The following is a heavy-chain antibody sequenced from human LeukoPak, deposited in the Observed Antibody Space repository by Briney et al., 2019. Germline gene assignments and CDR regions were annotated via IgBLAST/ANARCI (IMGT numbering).Heavy chain of an antibody. J-gene: IGHJ4*02. Sequence: GGSLRLSCVASGFTFDDYAMHWVRPAPGKGLEWVSIISGNGGTKYYADSVKGRFTMSRDNSKNSLYLQMNSLRTDDTAFYYCAKDHYGSSGNDFDYWGQGTLVIVSS. D-gene: IGHD3-22*01. CDR3: AKDHYGSSGNDFDY. V-gene: IGHV3-43*02. CDR1: GFTFDDYA. CDR2: ISGNGGTK.